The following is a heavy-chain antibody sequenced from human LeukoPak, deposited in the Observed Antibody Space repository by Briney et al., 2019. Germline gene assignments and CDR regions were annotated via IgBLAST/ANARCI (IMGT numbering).Heavy chain of an antibody. CDR1: GVSISSYY. Sequence: SETLSLTCTVSGVSISSYYWSWIRQPPGKGLEWIGYIYYSGSTNYNPSLKSRVTISVDTSKNQFSLKLSSVTAADTAVYYCARASNPIQLWSSYGYYFDYWGQGTLVTVSS. J-gene: IGHJ4*02. CDR2: IYYSGST. V-gene: IGHV4-59*08. D-gene: IGHD5-18*01. CDR3: ARASNPIQLWSSYGYYFDY.